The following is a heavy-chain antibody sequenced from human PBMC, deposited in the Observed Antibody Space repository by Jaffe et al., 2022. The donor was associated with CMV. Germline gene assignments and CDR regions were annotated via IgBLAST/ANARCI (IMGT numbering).Heavy chain of an antibody. V-gene: IGHV3-48*03. Sequence: EVQLVESGGGLVQPGGSLRLSCAASGFTFSSYEMNWVRQAPGKGLEWVSYISSSGSTIYYADSVKGRFTISRDNAKNSLYLQMNSLRAEDTAVYYCARVDSSGYYYDYWGQGTLVTVSS. J-gene: IGHJ4*02. CDR1: GFTFSSYE. D-gene: IGHD3-22*01. CDR2: ISSSGSTI. CDR3: ARVDSSGYYYDY.